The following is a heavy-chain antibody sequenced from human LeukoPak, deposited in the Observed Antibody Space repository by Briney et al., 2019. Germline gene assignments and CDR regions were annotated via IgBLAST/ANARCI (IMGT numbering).Heavy chain of an antibody. J-gene: IGHJ5*02. Sequence: SETLSLTCTVSGGSISSSSYYWGWIRQPPGKGLEWIGSIYYSGSTYYNPSLKSRVTISVDTSKNQFSLKLSSVTAADTAVYYCARVTRLDQYYDFWSGLEFDPWGQGTLVTVSS. CDR3: ARVTRLDQYYDFWSGLEFDP. CDR1: GGSISSSSYY. CDR2: IYYSGST. D-gene: IGHD3-3*01. V-gene: IGHV4-39*07.